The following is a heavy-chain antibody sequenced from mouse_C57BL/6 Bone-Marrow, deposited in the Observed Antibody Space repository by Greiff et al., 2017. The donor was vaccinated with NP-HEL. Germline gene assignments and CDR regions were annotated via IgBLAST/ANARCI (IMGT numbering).Heavy chain of an antibody. Sequence: QVQLQQSGAELARPGASVKLSCKASGYTFTSYGISWVKQRTGQGLEWIGEIYPRSGNTYYNEKFKGKATLTADKSTSTAYMELRSLTSEDSAVYFCGSGPDGYSVYYYAMDYWGQGTSVTVSS. CDR2: IYPRSGNT. CDR1: GYTFTSYG. CDR3: GSGPDGYSVYYYAMDY. J-gene: IGHJ4*01. V-gene: IGHV1-81*01. D-gene: IGHD2-3*01.